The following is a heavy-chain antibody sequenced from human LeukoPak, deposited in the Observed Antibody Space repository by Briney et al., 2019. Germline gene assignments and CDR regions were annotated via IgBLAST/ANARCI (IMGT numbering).Heavy chain of an antibody. CDR2: IYSGGST. V-gene: IGHV3-66*01. CDR3: ARDLGDLSDY. Sequence: GGSLRLSCAASGFTVSTNYMSWVRQAPGKGLEWVSIIYSGGSTYYADSVKGRFTIPRDNSKNTLYLQMNSLRAEDTAVYYCARDLGDLSDYWGQGTLVTVSS. D-gene: IGHD3-3*01. J-gene: IGHJ4*02. CDR1: GFTVSTNY.